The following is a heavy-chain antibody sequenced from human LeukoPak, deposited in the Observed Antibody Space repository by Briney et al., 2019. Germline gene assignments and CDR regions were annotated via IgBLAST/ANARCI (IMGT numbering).Heavy chain of an antibody. Sequence: SETLSLTCTVSGGSISRYYWSWIPQPAGKGLEWIGRIYTSGSTNYNPSLKSRVTMSVDTSKNQFSLKLSSVTAADTAVYYCARGNLEWLSNIWGQGTLVTVSS. CDR1: GGSISRYY. D-gene: IGHD3-3*01. CDR2: IYTSGST. V-gene: IGHV4-4*07. CDR3: ARGNLEWLSNI. J-gene: IGHJ4*02.